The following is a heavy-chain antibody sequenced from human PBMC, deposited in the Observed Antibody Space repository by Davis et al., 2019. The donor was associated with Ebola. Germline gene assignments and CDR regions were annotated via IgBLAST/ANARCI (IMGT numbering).Heavy chain of an antibody. V-gene: IGHV4-4*02. CDR2: IYHSGST. D-gene: IGHD1-7*01. CDR1: GGSISSSNW. J-gene: IGHJ3*02. CDR3: ARDRPRGKLELRRGYAFDI. Sequence: PSETLSLTCAVSGGSISSSNWWSWVRQPPGKGLEWIGEIYHSGSTNYNPSLKSRVTISVDKSKNQFSLKLGSVTAADTAVYDCARDRPRGKLELRRGYAFDIWGQGTMVTVSS.